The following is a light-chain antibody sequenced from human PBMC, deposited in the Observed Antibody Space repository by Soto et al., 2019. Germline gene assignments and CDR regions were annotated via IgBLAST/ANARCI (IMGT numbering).Light chain of an antibody. J-gene: IGKJ5*01. CDR2: WAS. V-gene: IGKV4-1*01. CDR3: QQYYESPLT. CDR1: QSVLYSSNNKNY. Sequence: DIVMTQSPESLAVSLGERATINCKSSQSVLYSSNNKNYLNWYQQKPGQPPKLLIYWASIRESVVPDRFSGSGSGTDFTLTISSVQAEDVAVYYCQQYYESPLTFGQGTRLEIK.